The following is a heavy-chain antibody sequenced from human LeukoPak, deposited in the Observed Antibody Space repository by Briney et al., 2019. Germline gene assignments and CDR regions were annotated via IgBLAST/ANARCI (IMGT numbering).Heavy chain of an antibody. V-gene: IGHV4-39*07. CDR1: SGSISSTSDY. J-gene: IGHJ4*02. Sequence: KPSETLSLTCTVPSGSISSTSDYWGWIRQPPGMGLEWIGSMYYSGSTYYNPSLKSRVTISVDTSKSQFSLKLSSVTAADTAVYYCAREMRSPRGGFDYWDQGTLVTVSS. CDR3: AREMRSPRGGFDY. CDR2: MYYSGST. D-gene: IGHD3-10*01.